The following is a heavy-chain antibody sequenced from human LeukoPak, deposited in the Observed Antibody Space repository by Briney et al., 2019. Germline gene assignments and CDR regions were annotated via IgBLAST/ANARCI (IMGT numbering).Heavy chain of an antibody. CDR1: GGSISSSSYY. Sequence: SETLSLTCTVSGGSISSSSYYWGWIRQPPGKGLEWIGSIYYSGSTYYNPSLKSRVTISVDTSKNQFSLKLSSVTAADTAVYYCARDARYYYDSSGYGFDYWGQGTLVTVSS. D-gene: IGHD3-22*01. J-gene: IGHJ4*02. V-gene: IGHV4-39*07. CDR3: ARDARYYYDSSGYGFDY. CDR2: IYYSGST.